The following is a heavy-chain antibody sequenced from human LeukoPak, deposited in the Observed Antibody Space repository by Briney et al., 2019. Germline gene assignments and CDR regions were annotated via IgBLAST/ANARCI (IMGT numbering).Heavy chain of an antibody. CDR2: IYHSGST. V-gene: IGHV4-30-2*01. Sequence: SETLSLTCAVSGGSISSGGYSWSWIRQPPGKGLEWIGYIYHSGSTYYNPSLKSRVTISVDRSKNQFSLKLSSVTAADTAVYYCACSDLYYYYGMDVWGQGTTVTVSS. CDR1: GGSISSGGYS. CDR3: ACSDLYYYYGMDV. D-gene: IGHD2-15*01. J-gene: IGHJ6*02.